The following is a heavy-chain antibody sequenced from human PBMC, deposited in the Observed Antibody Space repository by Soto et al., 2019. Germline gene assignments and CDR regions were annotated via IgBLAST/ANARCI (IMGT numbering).Heavy chain of an antibody. J-gene: IGHJ4*02. CDR2: ISGSGGST. Sequence: EVQLLESGGGLVQPGGSLRLSCAASGFIFGSNAMSWVRQAPGKGLEWVSAISGSGGSTYYADSAKGRSTISRDNSKNTLYLQMTSLRVEDTAVYYCAKEDDFWSGYHDYWGQGPLVTVSS. CDR3: AKEDDFWSGYHDY. CDR1: GFIFGSNA. V-gene: IGHV3-23*01. D-gene: IGHD3-3*01.